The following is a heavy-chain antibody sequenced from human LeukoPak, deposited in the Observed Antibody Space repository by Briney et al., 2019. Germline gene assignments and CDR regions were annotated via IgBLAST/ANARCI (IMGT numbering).Heavy chain of an antibody. D-gene: IGHD4-17*01. CDR1: GFTFSSYE. CDR2: ISSSGSTI. CDR3: ARGDYGDYYYYYMDV. J-gene: IGHJ6*03. V-gene: IGHV3-48*03. Sequence: PGGSLRLSCAASGFTFSSYEMNGVRQAPGKGLEWVSYISSSGSTIYYADSVKGRFTISRDNAKNSLYLQMNSLRAEDTAVYYCARGDYGDYYYYYMDVWGKGTTVTISS.